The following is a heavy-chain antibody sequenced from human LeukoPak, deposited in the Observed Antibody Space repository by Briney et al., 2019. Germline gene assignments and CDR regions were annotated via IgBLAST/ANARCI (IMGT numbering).Heavy chain of an antibody. J-gene: IGHJ6*04. V-gene: IGHV4-38-2*02. CDR3: ARDPRITIFGVVIEEMDV. CDR1: GYSISSGYY. CDR2: IYHSGST. Sequence: SETLSLTCTVSGYSISSGYYWGWIRQPPGKGLEWIGSIYHSGSTYYNPSLKSRVTISVDTSKNQFSLKLSSVTAADTAVYYCARDPRITIFGVVIEEMDVWGKGTTVTVSS. D-gene: IGHD3-3*01.